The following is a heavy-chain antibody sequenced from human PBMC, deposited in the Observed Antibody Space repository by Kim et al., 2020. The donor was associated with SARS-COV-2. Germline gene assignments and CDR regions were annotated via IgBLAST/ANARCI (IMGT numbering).Heavy chain of an antibody. CDR2: INEDGSTE. CDR1: GFSFSSYW. CDR3: VRGVDG. Sequence: GGSLRLSCAASGFSFSSYWTSWVRQVPGKGLEWVANINEDGSTEYYLDSVKGRFTMSRDNAKQAVYLQMNNLRVEDTAIYYCVRGVDGWGHGTLVTVSS. V-gene: IGHV3-7*01. J-gene: IGHJ4*01.